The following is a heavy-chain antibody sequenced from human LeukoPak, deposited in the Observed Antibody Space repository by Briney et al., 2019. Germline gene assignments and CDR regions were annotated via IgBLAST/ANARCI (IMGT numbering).Heavy chain of an antibody. V-gene: IGHV3-33*01. D-gene: IGHD2-2*01. CDR3: ARDYCSSISCMDY. Sequence: GGSLRLSCAASGFIFSSYGMHWVRQAPGKGLEWVAVIWYDGSNKHYADSVKGRFTISRDNSKNTLYLQMNSLRAKDTAVYYCARDYCSSISCMDYWGQGTLVTVSS. CDR2: IWYDGSNK. J-gene: IGHJ4*02. CDR1: GFIFSSYG.